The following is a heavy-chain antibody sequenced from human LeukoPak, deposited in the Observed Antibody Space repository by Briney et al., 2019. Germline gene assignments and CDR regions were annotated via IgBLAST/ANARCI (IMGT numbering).Heavy chain of an antibody. CDR3: ARGSFSSRRYWFDP. CDR2: INPSSGGT. V-gene: IGHV1-2*02. Sequence: GASVKVSCKASGYTFTGYYMHWVRQAPGQGLEWMGWINPSSGGTNYAQKFQGRVTMTRDTSISTAYMELSRLRSDDTAVYYCARGSFSSRRYWFDPWGQGTLVTVSS. D-gene: IGHD6-13*01. J-gene: IGHJ5*02. CDR1: GYTFTGYY.